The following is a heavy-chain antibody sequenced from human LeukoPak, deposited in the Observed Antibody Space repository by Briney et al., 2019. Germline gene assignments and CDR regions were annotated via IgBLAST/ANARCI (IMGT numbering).Heavy chain of an antibody. V-gene: IGHV6-1*01. J-gene: IGHJ3*02. CDR2: TYYRSKWYN. Sequence: SQTLSLTCAISGDSVSSNSGVWNWIRQSPSRGLEWLGRTYYRSKWYNDYAVSVKSRITINPDTSKNQFSLQLNSVTPEDTAVYYCARGRDSAFDIWGQGTMVTVSS. D-gene: IGHD2-15*01. CDR3: ARGRDSAFDI. CDR1: GDSVSSNSGV.